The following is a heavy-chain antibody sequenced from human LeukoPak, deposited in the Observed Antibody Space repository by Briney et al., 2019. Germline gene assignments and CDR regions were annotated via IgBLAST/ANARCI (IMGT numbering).Heavy chain of an antibody. CDR2: IKSKTDGGTT. V-gene: IGHV3-15*01. CDR3: AKDQLHSGWSSGYDY. D-gene: IGHD6-19*01. Sequence: PGGSLRLSCAASGFTFSSAWMTWVRQAPGKGLEWVGRIKSKTDGGTTEFAAPVKGRFTISRDNSKNTLYLQMNSLRAEDTAVYYCAKDQLHSGWSSGYDYWGQGTLVTVSS. J-gene: IGHJ4*02. CDR1: GFTFSSAW.